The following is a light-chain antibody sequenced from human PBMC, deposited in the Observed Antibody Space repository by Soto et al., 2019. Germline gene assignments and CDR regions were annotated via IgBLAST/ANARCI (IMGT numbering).Light chain of an antibody. CDR3: SSYTSSSTYV. CDR2: GVN. V-gene: IGLV2-14*01. CDR1: NSDVVAYNY. J-gene: IGLJ1*01. Sequence: QSALTQPASVSGSPGQSITISCTGTNSDVVAYNYVSWYQQHPGKAPKLVIYGVNNRPSGVSSRFSGSKSGNTASLTISGLQAEDEADYYCSSYTSSSTYVFGTGTQLTVL.